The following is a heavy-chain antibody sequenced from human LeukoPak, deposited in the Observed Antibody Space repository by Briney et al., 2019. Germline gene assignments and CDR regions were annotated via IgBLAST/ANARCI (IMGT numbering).Heavy chain of an antibody. V-gene: IGHV4-39*01. Sequence: SETLSLTCTVSGGSITSGNYFWLWIRQPPGKGLEWIGTIYYSGNTYYNPSLESRVTISLDTSKNQFSLKLNSVTAADTAVYYCARHVDYGDRLYWGQGTLVTVSS. CDR2: IYYSGNT. CDR1: GGSITSGNYF. CDR3: ARHVDYGDRLY. J-gene: IGHJ4*02. D-gene: IGHD4-17*01.